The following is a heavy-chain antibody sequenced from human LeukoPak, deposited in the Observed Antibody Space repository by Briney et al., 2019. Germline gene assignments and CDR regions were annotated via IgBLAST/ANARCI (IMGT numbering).Heavy chain of an antibody. CDR3: ARENPPTRSRLSYMDV. CDR1: GGSISSYY. V-gene: IGHV4-4*07. J-gene: IGHJ6*03. CDR2: IYTSGST. D-gene: IGHD3-16*01. Sequence: SETLSLTCTVSGGSISSYYWSWIRQPAGKGLEWIGRIYTSGSTNYNPSLKSRVTMSVDTSKNQFSLKLSSVTAADTAVYYCARENPPTRSRLSYMDVWGKGTTVTVSS.